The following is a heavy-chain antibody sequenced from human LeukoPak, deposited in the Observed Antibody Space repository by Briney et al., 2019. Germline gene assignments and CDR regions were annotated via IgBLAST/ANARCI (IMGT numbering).Heavy chain of an antibody. Sequence: ASVKVSCKVSGYTLTELSMHWVRQAPGKGLEWMGGFDPEDGETIYAQKFQGRVTMTEDTSTDTAYMELSGLRSEDTAVYYCATDLPRGYSHFDYWGQGTLVTVSS. J-gene: IGHJ4*02. V-gene: IGHV1-24*01. CDR2: FDPEDGET. CDR3: ATDLPRGYSHFDY. CDR1: GYTLTELS. D-gene: IGHD5-18*01.